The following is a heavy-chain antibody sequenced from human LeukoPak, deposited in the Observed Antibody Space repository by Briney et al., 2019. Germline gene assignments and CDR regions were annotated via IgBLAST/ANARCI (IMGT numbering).Heavy chain of an antibody. CDR2: MNQDGSEK. Sequence: PGRSLRLSCGASGFTSSDSWMSWVRQDPGKGLEWVANMNQDGSEKAYVDSVKGRFAISRDNARNSLYLQMSSLRAEDTAVYYCATYTHWVAGDVWGQGTTVTVSS. V-gene: IGHV3-7*01. D-gene: IGHD3-16*01. CDR3: ATYTHWVAGDV. J-gene: IGHJ6*02. CDR1: GFTSSDSW.